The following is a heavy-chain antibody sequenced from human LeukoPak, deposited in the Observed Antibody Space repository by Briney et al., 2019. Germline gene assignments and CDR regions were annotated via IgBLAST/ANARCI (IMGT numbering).Heavy chain of an antibody. CDR2: MSTSGKT. Sequence: PSETLSLTCSVSGGFISNYYWSWIRRPAGKGLEWIGRMSTSGKTNYNPSLKSRVTMSVDTSNNQFFLNLSSVTAADTAVYYCARDSRYYDYWGGYLDYWGQGTLVTVSS. CDR3: ARDSRYYDYWGGYLDY. D-gene: IGHD3-3*01. J-gene: IGHJ4*02. V-gene: IGHV4-4*07. CDR1: GGFISNYY.